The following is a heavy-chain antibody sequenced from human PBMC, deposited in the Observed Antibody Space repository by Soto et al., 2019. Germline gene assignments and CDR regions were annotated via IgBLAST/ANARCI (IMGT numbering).Heavy chain of an antibody. Sequence: QVQLVQSGAEVKKPGSSVKVSCKASGGTFSSYTISWVRQAPGQGLEWMGRIIPILGIANYAQKFQGRVTITADKSTSTAYMELSSLRSEDTAVYYCARGGDIHQFDPWGQGTLVTVSS. CDR1: GGTFSSYT. V-gene: IGHV1-69*02. CDR2: IIPILGIA. J-gene: IGHJ5*02. CDR3: ARGGDIHQFDP. D-gene: IGHD2-15*01.